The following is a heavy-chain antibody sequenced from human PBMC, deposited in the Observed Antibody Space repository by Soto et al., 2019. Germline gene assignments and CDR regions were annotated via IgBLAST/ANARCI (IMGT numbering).Heavy chain of an antibody. Sequence: SVKVSCKASGYTFTSYYMHWVRQAPGQGLEWMGGIIPIFGTANYAQKFQGRVTITADESTSTAYMELSSLRSEDTAVYYCARSSGDYDILTGYYPLFDYWGQGTLVTAPQ. CDR3: ARSSGDYDILTGYYPLFDY. V-gene: IGHV1-69*13. D-gene: IGHD3-9*01. CDR1: GYTFTSYY. CDR2: IIPIFGTA. J-gene: IGHJ4*02.